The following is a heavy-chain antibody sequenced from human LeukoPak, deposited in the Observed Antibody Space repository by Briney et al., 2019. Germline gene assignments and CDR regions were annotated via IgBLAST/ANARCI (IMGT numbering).Heavy chain of an antibody. J-gene: IGHJ5*02. Sequence: SETLSLTCTVSDDSITIYYWTWIRQPPGKGLEWIGNINYSRNPYYNPSLKSRVTISVDTSKNQFSLKLSSVTAADTAVYYCARRLVGYSSSWYGKNWFDPWGQGTLVTVSS. CDR3: ARRLVGYSSSWYGKNWFDP. CDR2: INYSRNP. V-gene: IGHV4-59*04. D-gene: IGHD6-13*01. CDR1: DDSITIYY.